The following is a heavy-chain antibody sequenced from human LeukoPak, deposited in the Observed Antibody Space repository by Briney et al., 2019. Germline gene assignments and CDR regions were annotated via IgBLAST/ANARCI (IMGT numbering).Heavy chain of an antibody. V-gene: IGHV1-69*05. Sequence: ASVKVSCKASGGTFSSYAISWVRQAPGQGLEWMGGIIPIFGTANYAQTFQGRVTITTDESTSTAYMELSSLRSEDTAVYYCARDMAYYDSSGYYYYFDYWGQGTLVTVSS. J-gene: IGHJ4*02. D-gene: IGHD3-22*01. CDR1: GGTFSSYA. CDR2: IIPIFGTA. CDR3: ARDMAYYDSSGYYYYFDY.